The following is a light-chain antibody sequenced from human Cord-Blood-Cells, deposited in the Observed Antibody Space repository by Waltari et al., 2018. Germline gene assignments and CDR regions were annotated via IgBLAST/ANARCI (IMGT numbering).Light chain of an antibody. Sequence: DIVLTQSPGTLSLSPGERATLSCRASQSVSSSYLAWYQQKPGHAPMLLIYGASSRATGIPDRFSGSGSGTDFTLTISRLEPEDFAVYYCQQYGSSPYTFGQGTKLEIK. J-gene: IGKJ2*01. CDR3: QQYGSSPYT. CDR1: QSVSSSY. CDR2: GAS. V-gene: IGKV3-20*01.